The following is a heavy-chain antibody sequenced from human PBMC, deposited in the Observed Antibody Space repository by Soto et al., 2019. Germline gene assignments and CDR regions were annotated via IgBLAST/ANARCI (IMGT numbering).Heavy chain of an antibody. CDR1: GFTFSNYA. V-gene: IGHV3-30-3*01. CDR3: ARDEGGVVVQVAAPFDY. Sequence: QVQLVESGGGVVHPGRSLRLSCAASGFTFSNYAMHWARQAPGKGLEWVALISHDGDTKNYADSVKGRFTISRDISKNTLYLEINSLRAEDTALYYCARDEGGVVVQVAAPFDYWGQGTLLTVSS. J-gene: IGHJ4*02. D-gene: IGHD6-6*01. CDR2: ISHDGDTK.